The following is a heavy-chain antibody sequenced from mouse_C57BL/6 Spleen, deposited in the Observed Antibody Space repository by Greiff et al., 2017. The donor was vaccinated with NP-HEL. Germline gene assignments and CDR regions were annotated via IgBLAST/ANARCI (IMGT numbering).Heavy chain of an antibody. CDR1: GYTFTSYW. Sequence: QVQLKQPGAELVMPGASVKLSCKASGYTFTSYWMHWVKQRPGQGLEWIGEIDPSDSYTNYNQKFKGKSTLTVDKSSSTAYMQLSSLTSEDSAVYYCARGPITTGAYWGQGTLVTVSA. CDR2: IDPSDSYT. CDR3: ARGPITTGAY. V-gene: IGHV1-69*01. J-gene: IGHJ3*01. D-gene: IGHD1-2*01.